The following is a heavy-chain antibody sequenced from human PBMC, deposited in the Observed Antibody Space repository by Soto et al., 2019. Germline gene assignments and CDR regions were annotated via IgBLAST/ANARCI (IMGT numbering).Heavy chain of an antibody. D-gene: IGHD1-26*01. CDR1: GFTFSNYW. CDR3: AATNSDAFEI. J-gene: IGHJ3*02. V-gene: IGHV3-74*01. CDR2: IKSDGSST. Sequence: EVQLVESGGGLVQPGMSLRLSCAASGFTFSNYWMHWVRQAPGKGLVWVSRIKSDGSSTSYADSVKGRFTISRDNAKISLYLQMNSLRAEDTAVYYCAATNSDAFEIWGQGTIVTVSS.